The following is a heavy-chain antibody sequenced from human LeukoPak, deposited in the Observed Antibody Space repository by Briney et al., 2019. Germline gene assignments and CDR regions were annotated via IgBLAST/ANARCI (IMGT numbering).Heavy chain of an antibody. CDR1: GFTFSSYA. D-gene: IGHD6-19*01. CDR2: ISGSGGST. CDR3: AKDPGYSSGWFDY. Sequence: GALRLSCAASGFTFSSYAMSWVRQAPGKGLEWVSAISGSGGSTYYADSVKGRFTISRDNSKNTLYLQMNSQRVEDTAVYYCAKDPGYSSGWFDYWGQGTLVTVSS. V-gene: IGHV3-23*01. J-gene: IGHJ4*02.